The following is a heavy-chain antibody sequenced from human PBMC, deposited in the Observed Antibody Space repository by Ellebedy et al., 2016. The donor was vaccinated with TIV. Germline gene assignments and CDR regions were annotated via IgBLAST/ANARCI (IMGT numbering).Heavy chain of an antibody. CDR3: ARTLYYEISH. V-gene: IGHV3-30*04. CDR1: GFTFSSYA. CDR2: ISYDGSNK. J-gene: IGHJ6*02. Sequence: GESLKISXAASGFTFSSYAMHWVRQAPGKGLEWVAVISYDGSNKYYADSVKGRFTISRDNSKNTLYLQMNSLRAEDTAVYYCARTLYYEISHWGQGTTVTVSS. D-gene: IGHD3-3*01.